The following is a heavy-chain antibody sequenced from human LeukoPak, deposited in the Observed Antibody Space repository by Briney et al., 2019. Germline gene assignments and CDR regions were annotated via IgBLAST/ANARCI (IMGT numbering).Heavy chain of an antibody. CDR1: GASVSSASY. CDR2: IYNGVNT. J-gene: IGHJ5*02. Sequence: PSETLSLTCTVSGASVSSASYWSWIRQPPGKEVEWIAHIYNGVNTNYNPSLKSRVTISVDTSKNQFSLRLNSVTAADTAVYYCARSRAFNSGAFDPWGQGSLVTVSS. V-gene: IGHV4-61*01. D-gene: IGHD1-26*01. CDR3: ARSRAFNSGAFDP.